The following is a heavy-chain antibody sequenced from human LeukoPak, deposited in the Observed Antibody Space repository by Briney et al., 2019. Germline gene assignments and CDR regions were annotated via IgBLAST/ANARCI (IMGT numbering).Heavy chain of an antibody. V-gene: IGHV3-23*01. CDR1: GFTFSTYA. D-gene: IGHD3-9*01. CDR2: IRGTGGRT. J-gene: IGHJ4*02. CDR3: AKTPASRFFDSRQYYFDY. Sequence: GGSLRLSCAASGFTFSTYAMSWVRQAPGKGLEWVSVIRGTGGRTYYADSVKGRFTISRDNSRNTLYVQMNSLRAEDTAVYYCAKTPASRFFDSRQYYFDYWGQGTLVTVSS.